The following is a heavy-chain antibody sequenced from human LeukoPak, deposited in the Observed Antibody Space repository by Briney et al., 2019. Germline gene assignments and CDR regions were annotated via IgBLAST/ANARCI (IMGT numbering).Heavy chain of an antibody. CDR3: VEVDTAIVDY. J-gene: IGHJ4*02. D-gene: IGHD5-18*01. V-gene: IGHV3-30-3*01. CDR2: ISYDGSNK. Sequence: GGSLRLSCVVSGFTFSSYAMHWVRQAPGKGLEWVAVISYDGSNKYYADSVKGRFTISRDNSKNTLYLQMSSLRAEDTAVYYCVEVDTAIVDYWGRGTLVTVSS. CDR1: GFTFSSYA.